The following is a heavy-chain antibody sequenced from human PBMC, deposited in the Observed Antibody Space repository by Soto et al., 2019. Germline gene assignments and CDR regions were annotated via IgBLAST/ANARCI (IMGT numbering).Heavy chain of an antibody. V-gene: IGHV4-4*07. CDR1: GAYIIDFS. J-gene: IGHJ1*01. CDR3: ARETGENWTYEAH. D-gene: IGHD1-7*01. Sequence: PSETLSLTCRVSGAYIIDFSCICIRQPAGKGLEWIGRITINGNTQKNPSFKSRVTMSIDTSRNHFSLNLQSATAADTALYYCARETGENWTYEAHWGPGTLVTSPQ. CDR2: ITINGNT.